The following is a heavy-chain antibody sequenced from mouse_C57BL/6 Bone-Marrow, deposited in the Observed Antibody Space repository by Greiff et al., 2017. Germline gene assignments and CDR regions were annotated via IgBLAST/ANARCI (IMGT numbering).Heavy chain of an antibody. CDR2: IHPNSGST. V-gene: IGHV1-64*01. CDR1: GYTFTSYW. D-gene: IGHD1-1*01. J-gene: IGHJ1*03. Sequence: QVQLQQSGAELVKPGASVKLSCKASGYTFTSYWMHWVKQRPGQGLEWIGMIHPNSGSTNYNEKFKSKATLTADKSSSTAYMQLSSLTSGDSADDYSARFLSYCGSSFYWYFDVWGTGTTVTVSS. CDR3: ARFLSYCGSSFYWYFDV.